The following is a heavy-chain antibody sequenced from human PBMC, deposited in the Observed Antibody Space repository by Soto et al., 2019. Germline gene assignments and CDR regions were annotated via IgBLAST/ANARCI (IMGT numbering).Heavy chain of an antibody. CDR1: GFTFSSYG. V-gene: IGHV3-33*01. Sequence: QVQLVESGGGVVQPGRSLRLSCAASGFTFSSYGMHWVRQAPGKGLEWVAVIWYDGSNKYYADSVKGRITISRDNAKNELYLQMNSLRAEDTAVYYCARYNYDGSGSYYDYWGQGTLVTVSS. CDR3: ARYNYDGSGSYYDY. D-gene: IGHD3-10*01. J-gene: IGHJ4*02. CDR2: IWYDGSNK.